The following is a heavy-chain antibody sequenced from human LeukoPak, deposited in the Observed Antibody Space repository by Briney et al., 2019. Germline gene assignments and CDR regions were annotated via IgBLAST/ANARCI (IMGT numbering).Heavy chain of an antibody. J-gene: IGHJ6*02. D-gene: IGHD4-17*01. CDR2: IDPSDSYT. V-gene: IGHV5-10-1*01. CDR1: GYSFTSYW. CDR3: ATVTTIYYYYGMDV. Sequence: GESLRISCKGSGYSFTSYWITWVRQMPGKGLELMWRIDPSDSYTNYSPSFQGHVTISADKSISTAYLQWSSLKASDTAMYYCATVTTIYYYYGMDVWGQGTTVTVSS.